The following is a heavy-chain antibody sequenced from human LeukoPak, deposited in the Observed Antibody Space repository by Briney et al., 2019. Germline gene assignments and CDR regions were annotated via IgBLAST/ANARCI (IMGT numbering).Heavy chain of an antibody. CDR3: ARRSIIRYCSSTSCYQYYYYYGMDV. D-gene: IGHD2-2*01. V-gene: IGHV4-34*01. CDR1: GGSFSGYY. J-gene: IGHJ6*02. CDR2: INHSGST. Sequence: SETLSLTCAVYGGSFSGYYWSWIRQPPGKGLEWIGEINHSGSTNYNPSLKSRVTISVDTSKNQYSLKLSSVTAADTAVYYCARRSIIRYCSSTSCYQYYYYYGMDVWGQGTTVTVSS.